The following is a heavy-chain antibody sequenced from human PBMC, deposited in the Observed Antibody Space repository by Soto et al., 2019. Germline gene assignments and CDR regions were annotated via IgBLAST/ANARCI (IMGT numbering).Heavy chain of an antibody. Sequence: SVTLSFTVAVHGGYLIEYQGSWIRQIPGKGLELIGQINYSGATDYNPTLKSRLTISIDTSKNQFSLKLRSVTAADTAVYYCARENRLGLWFGERLYYHSYGMDVWGHGTAVTVSS. J-gene: IGHJ6*02. D-gene: IGHD3-10*01. CDR2: INYSGAT. CDR3: ARENRLGLWFGERLYYHSYGMDV. CDR1: GGYLIEYQ. V-gene: IGHV4-34*01.